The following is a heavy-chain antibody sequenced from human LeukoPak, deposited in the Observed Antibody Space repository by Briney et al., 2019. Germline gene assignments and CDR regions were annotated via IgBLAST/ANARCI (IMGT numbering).Heavy chain of an antibody. CDR1: GGSISSYY. CDR2: IYTSGST. J-gene: IGHJ5*02. CDR3: ARDPPYSSSSENWFDP. D-gene: IGHD6-6*01. V-gene: IGHV4-4*07. Sequence: SETLSLTCTVSGGSISSYYWSWIRQPAGKGLEWIGRIYTSGSTNYNPSLKSRVTMSVDTSKNQFSLKLSSVTAADTAVYYCARDPPYSSSSENWFDPWGQGTLVTVSS.